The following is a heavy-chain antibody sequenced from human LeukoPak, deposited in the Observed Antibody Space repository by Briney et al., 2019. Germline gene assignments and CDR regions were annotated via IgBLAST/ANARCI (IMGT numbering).Heavy chain of an antibody. V-gene: IGHV4-34*01. CDR2: ISHSGSS. Sequence: PSETLSLTRAVSGGSVSGYYWSWIRQPPGKGLEWIGKISHSGSSNYKPSLKSRVTISVDTSTNQFSLRLYSVTAADTAVYYCARSANAFDIWGQGTMVTVSS. CDR3: ARSANAFDI. CDR1: GGSVSGYY. J-gene: IGHJ3*02.